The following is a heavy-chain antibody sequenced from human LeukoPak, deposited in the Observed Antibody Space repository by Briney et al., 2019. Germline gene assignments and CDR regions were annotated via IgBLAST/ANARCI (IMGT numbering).Heavy chain of an antibody. D-gene: IGHD4-17*01. CDR1: GGSFSGYY. J-gene: IGHJ5*02. CDR2: INHSGST. CDR3: ARNDYGDRGGWFDP. Sequence: PSETLSLTCAVYGGSFSGYYWSWIRQPPGKGLEWIGEINHSGSTSYNPSLKSRVTISVDTSKNQFSLKLSSVTAADTAVYYCARNDYGDRGGWFDPWGQGTLVTVSS. V-gene: IGHV4-34*01.